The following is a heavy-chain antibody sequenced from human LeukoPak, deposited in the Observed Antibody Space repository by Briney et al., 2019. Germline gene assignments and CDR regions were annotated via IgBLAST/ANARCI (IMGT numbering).Heavy chain of an antibody. J-gene: IGHJ3*02. CDR3: ARVFSSSWFDAFDI. D-gene: IGHD6-13*01. CDR1: GYTFTGYY. Sequence: ASVKVSCKASGYTFTGYYMHWVRQAPGQGLEWMGWINPNSGGTNHVQVLQGRVTMTRDTSISTAYMELSRLRSDDTAVYYCARVFSSSWFDAFDIWGQGTMVTVSS. V-gene: IGHV1-2*02. CDR2: INPNSGGT.